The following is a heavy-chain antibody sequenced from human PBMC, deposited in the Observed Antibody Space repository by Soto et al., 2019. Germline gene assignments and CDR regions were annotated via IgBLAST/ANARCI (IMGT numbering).Heavy chain of an antibody. Sequence: GESLKISCKGSGYSFTSYWIGWVRQMPGKGLEWMGIIYPGDSDTRYSPSFQGQVTISADKSISTAYLQWSSLKASDTAMYYCARQSSYGSGSYDNYYYYGMDVWGQGTTVTVSS. J-gene: IGHJ6*02. CDR1: GYSFTSYW. D-gene: IGHD3-10*01. CDR2: IYPGDSDT. CDR3: ARQSSYGSGSYDNYYYYGMDV. V-gene: IGHV5-51*01.